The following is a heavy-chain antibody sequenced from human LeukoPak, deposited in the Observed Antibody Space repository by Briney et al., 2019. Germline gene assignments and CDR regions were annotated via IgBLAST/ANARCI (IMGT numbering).Heavy chain of an antibody. Sequence: SETLSLTCAVYGGSFSGYYWTWIRQPPGKGLEWIGEINHRGSTNYNPSLKSRVTISLGTSKNQFSLQLSSVTAADTAVYYCARHEFASPFDSWGQGTLVTVSS. V-gene: IGHV4-34*01. CDR1: GGSFSGYY. CDR3: ARHEFASPFDS. J-gene: IGHJ4*02. CDR2: INHRGST. D-gene: IGHD2-21*01.